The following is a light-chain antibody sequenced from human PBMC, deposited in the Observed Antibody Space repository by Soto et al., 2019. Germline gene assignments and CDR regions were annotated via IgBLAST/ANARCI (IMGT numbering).Light chain of an antibody. J-gene: IGKJ5*01. CDR2: GAS. Sequence: EIVMTQSPATLSVSPWERATLSCRASQSVSSNLAWYQQKPGQAPRLLIYGASTRATGIPARFSGSGSGTEFTLTISSLQSEDFAVYYCQQYNTWPLITFGPGTRLEIK. CDR1: QSVSSN. V-gene: IGKV3-15*01. CDR3: QQYNTWPLIT.